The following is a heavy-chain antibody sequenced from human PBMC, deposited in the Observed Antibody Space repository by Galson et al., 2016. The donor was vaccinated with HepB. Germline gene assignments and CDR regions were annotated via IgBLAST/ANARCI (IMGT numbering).Heavy chain of an antibody. CDR3: ASFRDYYYGMDV. CDR2: TFYRPKWYN. Sequence: CAISGDSVSGNSVAWNWIRQSPSRGLEWLGRTFYRPKWYNEYAVSVKSRITITPDTSKNQFSLQLNSVTPEDTAVYYCASFRDYYYGMDVWGQGTTVSVSS. CDR1: GDSVSGNSVA. J-gene: IGHJ6*02. V-gene: IGHV6-1*01.